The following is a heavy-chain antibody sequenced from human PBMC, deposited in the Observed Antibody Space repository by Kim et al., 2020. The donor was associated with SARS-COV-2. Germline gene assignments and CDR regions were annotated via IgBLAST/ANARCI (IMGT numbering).Heavy chain of an antibody. Sequence: SETLSLTCTVSGGSISSDYWSWIRQPPGKGLEWIGYFSYSGSTSYNPSLKSRLTMSVDTSRNQFSLKLSSVTAADTAVYYCARDKYGDPYYFDYWGQGTL. D-gene: IGHD4-17*01. CDR3: ARDKYGDPYYFDY. J-gene: IGHJ4*02. V-gene: IGHV4-59*01. CDR1: GGSISSDY. CDR2: FSYSGST.